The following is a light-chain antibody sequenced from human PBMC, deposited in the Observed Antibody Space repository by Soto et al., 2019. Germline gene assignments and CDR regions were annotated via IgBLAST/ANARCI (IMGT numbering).Light chain of an antibody. CDR1: QDISSY. CDR2: AAS. Sequence: IQLTQSPSSLSASVGDRVTITCRASQDISSYLGWYQQKPGKAPKLLIYAASTLQSGVPSRFSGSGSGTDFTLTINSLQPEDFATYFCQQLNNYPSTVGGGTKVDIK. J-gene: IGKJ4*01. CDR3: QQLNNYPST. V-gene: IGKV1-9*01.